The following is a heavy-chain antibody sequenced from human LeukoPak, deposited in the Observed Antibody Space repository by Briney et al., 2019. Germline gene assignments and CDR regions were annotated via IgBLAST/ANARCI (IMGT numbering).Heavy chain of an antibody. CDR2: ISSSSSYI. Sequence: PGGSLRLSCAASGFTFSSYSMNWVRQAPGKGLEWVSSISSSSSYIYYADSVKGRFTISRDNAKNSLYLQMNSLRAEDTAVYYCARDLGYEVAATLFDYWGQGTLVTVSS. D-gene: IGHD2-15*01. CDR3: ARDLGYEVAATLFDY. CDR1: GFTFSSYS. J-gene: IGHJ4*02. V-gene: IGHV3-21*01.